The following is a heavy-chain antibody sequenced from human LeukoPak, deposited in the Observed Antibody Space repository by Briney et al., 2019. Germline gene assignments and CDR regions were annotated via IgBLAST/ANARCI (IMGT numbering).Heavy chain of an antibody. Sequence: PSETLSLTCTVSGGSISSYYWSWIRQPPGKGLEWIGYIYYSGSTNYNPSLKSRVTISVDTSKNQFSLKLSSVTAADTAVYYCARVEYSSSWYPPVYYYYYYMDVWGKGTTVTVSS. J-gene: IGHJ6*03. D-gene: IGHD6-13*01. V-gene: IGHV4-59*01. CDR1: GGSISSYY. CDR2: IYYSGST. CDR3: ARVEYSSSWYPPVYYYYYYMDV.